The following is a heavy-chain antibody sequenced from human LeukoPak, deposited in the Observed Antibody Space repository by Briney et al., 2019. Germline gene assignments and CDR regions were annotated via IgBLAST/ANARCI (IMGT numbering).Heavy chain of an antibody. V-gene: IGHV1-18*01. CDR1: GYTFTDYA. J-gene: IGHJ4*02. CDR2: ISPDNGNT. D-gene: IGHD2-15*01. CDR3: ARDDLGRASTPRY. Sequence: ASVKVSCKASGYTFTDYALTWVRQAPGQGLEWMGWISPDNGNTNYAQKFQGRVSMTTDTSTDTACMELRSLNSDDTAVYYCARDDLGRASTPRYWGQGTLVTVSS.